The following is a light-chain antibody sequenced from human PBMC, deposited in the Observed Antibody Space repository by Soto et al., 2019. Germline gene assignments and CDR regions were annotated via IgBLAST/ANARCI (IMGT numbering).Light chain of an antibody. V-gene: IGLV2-18*02. J-gene: IGLJ1*01. CDR3: SSYTISSTYV. Sequence: QSALTQPPSVSGSPGQSVTISCTGTSSDVGSYNRVSWYQQSPGTAPKLMIYEVSNRPSGVPDRFSGSKSGNTASLTISGLQAEDEADYYCSSYTISSTYVFGTGTKVTVL. CDR2: EVS. CDR1: SSDVGSYNR.